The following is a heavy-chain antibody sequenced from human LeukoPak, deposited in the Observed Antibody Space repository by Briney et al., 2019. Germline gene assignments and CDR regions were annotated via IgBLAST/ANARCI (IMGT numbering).Heavy chain of an antibody. J-gene: IGHJ4*01. CDR1: GASIASHSW. CDR2: VYHSGGA. V-gene: IGHV4/OR15-8*01. D-gene: IGHD1-14*01. Sequence: SETLSLTCAVSGASIASHSWWSWVRQPPGKGLEWIGEVYHSGGANYKPSLKSRVTISVDTSRNHFSLKLTSVTAADTAVYFCAYNRNFALDNWGQGTLVTASS. CDR3: AYNRNFALDN.